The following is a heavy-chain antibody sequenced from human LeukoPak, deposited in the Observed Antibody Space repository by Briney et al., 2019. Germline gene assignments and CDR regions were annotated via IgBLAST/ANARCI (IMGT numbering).Heavy chain of an antibody. CDR1: GGSFSGYY. CDR3: ARTSDTSSSYFDY. CDR2: INHSGST. J-gene: IGHJ4*02. Sequence: SETLSLTCAVYGGSFSGYYWSWIRQPPGKGLEWIGEINHSGSTNYNPSLKGRVTISVDTSKNQFSLKLSSVTAADTAVYYCARTSDTSSSYFDYWGQGTLVTVSS. D-gene: IGHD6-6*01. V-gene: IGHV4-34*01.